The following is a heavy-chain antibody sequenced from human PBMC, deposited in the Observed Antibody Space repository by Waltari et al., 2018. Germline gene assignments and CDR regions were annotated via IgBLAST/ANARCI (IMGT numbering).Heavy chain of an antibody. V-gene: IGHV3-7*03. CDR1: GFTFSSYW. D-gene: IGHD6-6*01. Sequence: EVQLVESGGGLVQPGGSLRLSCAASGFTFSSYWMSWVRQAPGKGLEWVANLKQDGSEEYYVDSVKGRFTISRDNSKNTLYLQMNSLRADDTAVYYCAKDEGLVYWGQGTLVTVSS. CDR2: LKQDGSEE. CDR3: AKDEGLVY. J-gene: IGHJ4*02.